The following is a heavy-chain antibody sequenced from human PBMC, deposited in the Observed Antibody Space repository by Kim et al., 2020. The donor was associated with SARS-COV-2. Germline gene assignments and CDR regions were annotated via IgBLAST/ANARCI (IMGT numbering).Heavy chain of an antibody. CDR1: GFSFTSYT. CDR3: ARDSFAGTSPPADY. CDR2: IGDYSSFI. Sequence: GGSLRLSCAASGFSFTSYTMNWVRQAPGKGLEWISTIGDYSSFIYYADSVKGRFTISRDDAKNSLYLQMNSLRAEDMAVYYCARDSFAGTSPPADYWGQGTLVTVSS. J-gene: IGHJ4*02. D-gene: IGHD1-1*01. V-gene: IGHV3-21*01.